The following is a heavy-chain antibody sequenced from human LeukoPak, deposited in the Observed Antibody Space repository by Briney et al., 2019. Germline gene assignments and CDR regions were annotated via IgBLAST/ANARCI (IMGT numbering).Heavy chain of an antibody. Sequence: SETLSLTCTVSGGSISSSSYYWGWIRQPPGKGLEWIASIYYSGSTYYNPSLNSRITISVDTSKNQFSLKLSSVTAADTAVYYCARLSGYYDSSGYWDYWGQGTLVTVSS. V-gene: IGHV4-39*01. D-gene: IGHD3-22*01. CDR3: ARLSGYYDSSGYWDY. CDR1: GGSISSSSYY. J-gene: IGHJ4*02. CDR2: IYYSGST.